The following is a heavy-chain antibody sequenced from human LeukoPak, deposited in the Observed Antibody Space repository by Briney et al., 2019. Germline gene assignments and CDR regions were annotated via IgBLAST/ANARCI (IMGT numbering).Heavy chain of an antibody. D-gene: IGHD2-15*01. CDR2: IYYSGST. V-gene: IGHV4-59*01. CDR1: GGSISSYY. Sequence: KPSETLSLTCTVSGGSISSYYWSWIRQPPGKGLEWIGYIYYSGSTNYNPSLKSRVTISVDTSKNQFSLKLSSVTAADTAVYYCARVVEGYCSGGSCYNFDYWGQGTLVTVSS. CDR3: ARVVEGYCSGGSCYNFDY. J-gene: IGHJ4*02.